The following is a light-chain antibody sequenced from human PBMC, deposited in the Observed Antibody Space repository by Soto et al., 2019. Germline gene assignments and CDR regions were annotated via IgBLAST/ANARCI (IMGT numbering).Light chain of an antibody. CDR1: QSISSL. J-gene: IGKJ1*01. CDR3: QQYNSYSWT. CDR2: KAS. Sequence: DIQMTQSPSTLSASVGGRVTITCRASQSISSLLACYQQKPGKAPKLLIYKASSLESGVPSRFSGSGSGTEFTLTISSLQPDDFATYYCQQYNSYSWTFGQGTKVDIK. V-gene: IGKV1-5*03.